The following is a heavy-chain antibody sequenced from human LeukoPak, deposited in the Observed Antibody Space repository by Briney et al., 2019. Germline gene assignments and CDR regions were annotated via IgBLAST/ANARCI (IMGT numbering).Heavy chain of an antibody. CDR1: GFTVSSNY. CDR3: ASLGHFLSDY. Sequence: GGSLRLSCAASGFTVSSNYMSWVRQAPGKGLEWVSVIYSGGSTYCADSVKGRFNIYRDNSKNTLYLQMNSLRAEDTAVYYCASLGHFLSDYWGQGTLVTVSS. V-gene: IGHV3-66*01. CDR2: IYSGGST. D-gene: IGHD3-3*02. J-gene: IGHJ4*02.